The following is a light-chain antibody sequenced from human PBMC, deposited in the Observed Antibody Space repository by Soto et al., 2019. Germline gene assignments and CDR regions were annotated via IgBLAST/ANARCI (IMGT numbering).Light chain of an antibody. Sequence: DIQMTQSPTSLSASVGDRVTITCRASQGIRNYVAWYQQIPGKAPKLLIYAASTLQSGVPSRFSGSGSGTDFTLTINGLQPDSCQKYSSVPVFGPGTKVEIK. CDR1: QGIRNY. CDR3: QKYSSVPV. CDR2: AAS. J-gene: IGKJ3*01. V-gene: IGKV1-27*01.